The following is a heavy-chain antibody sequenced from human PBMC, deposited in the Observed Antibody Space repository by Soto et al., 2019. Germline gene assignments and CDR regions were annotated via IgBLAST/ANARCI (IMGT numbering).Heavy chain of an antibody. Sequence: GGSLRLSCXASGFTFSSYGMHWVRQAPGKGLEWVAVIWYDGSNKYYADSVKGRFTISRDNSKNTLYLQMNSLRAEDTAVYYCARARYSSSADWFDPWGQGTLVTVSS. CDR3: ARARYSSSADWFDP. J-gene: IGHJ5*02. CDR1: GFTFSSYG. D-gene: IGHD6-6*01. V-gene: IGHV3-33*01. CDR2: IWYDGSNK.